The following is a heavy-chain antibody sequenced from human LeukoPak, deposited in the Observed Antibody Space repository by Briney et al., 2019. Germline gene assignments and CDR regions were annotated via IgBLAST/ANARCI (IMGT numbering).Heavy chain of an antibody. CDR1: GGTVTSSTYF. CDR3: ARDGFYYHYYMDV. D-gene: IGHD1-14*01. Sequence: SETLSLTCTLSGGTVTSSTYFWGWIGQPPGKGLEWIGSISYSGATYYNPSLKSRVSMSVHTSKNQFSLKLSSVTAADTAVYYCARDGFYYHYYMDVWGEGTTVTVSS. V-gene: IGHV4-39*07. J-gene: IGHJ6*03. CDR2: ISYSGAT.